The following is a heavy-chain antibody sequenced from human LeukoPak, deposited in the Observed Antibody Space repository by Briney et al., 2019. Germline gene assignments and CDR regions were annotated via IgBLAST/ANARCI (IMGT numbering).Heavy chain of an antibody. Sequence: GGSLRLSCAASGFTFSSYSMNWVRQAPGKGLEWVSSISSSSYIYYADSVKGRFTISRDNAKNSLYLQMNSLRAEDTAVYYCASRSINWYRGNNWFDPWGQGTLVTVSS. V-gene: IGHV3-21*01. CDR1: GFTFSSYS. J-gene: IGHJ5*02. CDR2: ISSSSYI. D-gene: IGHD6-13*01. CDR3: ASRSINWYRGNNWFDP.